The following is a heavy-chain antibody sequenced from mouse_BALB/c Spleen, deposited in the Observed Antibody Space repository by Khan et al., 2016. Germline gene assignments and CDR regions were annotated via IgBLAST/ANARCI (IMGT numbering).Heavy chain of an antibody. CDR1: GFAFSSYW. V-gene: IGHV1-80*01. D-gene: IGHD2-14*01. J-gene: IGHJ3*01. CDR3: ARGTPFAN. CDR2: IYPGDGDT. Sequence: VKLLESGAELVRPGSSVKISCKASGFAFSSYWMNWVKQRPGQGLEWIGQIYPGDGDTNYNGKFKGKATLTADKSSSTAYMQLSSLTSEVSAVYFCARGTPFANWGQGTLVTVSA.